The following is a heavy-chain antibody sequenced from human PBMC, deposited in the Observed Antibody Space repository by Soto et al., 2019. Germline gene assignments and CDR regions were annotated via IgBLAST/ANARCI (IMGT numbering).Heavy chain of an antibody. CDR1: GFTFSSYG. D-gene: IGHD5-18*01. Sequence: LRLSCAASGFTFSSYGMHWVRQAPCKGLEWVAVISYDGSNKYYADSVKGRFTISRDNSKNTLYLQMNSLRAEDTAVYYCASFGGPGQLWKLYYYYGMDVWGQGTTVTVSS. J-gene: IGHJ6*02. V-gene: IGHV3-30*03. CDR2: ISYDGSNK. CDR3: ASFGGPGQLWKLYYYYGMDV.